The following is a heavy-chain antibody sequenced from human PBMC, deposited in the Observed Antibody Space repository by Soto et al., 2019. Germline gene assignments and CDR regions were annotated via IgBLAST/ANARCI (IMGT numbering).Heavy chain of an antibody. V-gene: IGHV3-9*01. CDR2: ISWNSGTI. CDR1: GFTFDDYA. Sequence: GGSLRLSCAASGFTFDDYAMHWVRQAPGKGLEWVSGISWNSGTIGYADSVKGRFTISRDNAKNSLYLQMNSLRAEDTALYYCVKDPSSGYYIYYFDYWGQGTLVTVSS. CDR3: VKDPSSGYYIYYFDY. J-gene: IGHJ4*02. D-gene: IGHD3-22*01.